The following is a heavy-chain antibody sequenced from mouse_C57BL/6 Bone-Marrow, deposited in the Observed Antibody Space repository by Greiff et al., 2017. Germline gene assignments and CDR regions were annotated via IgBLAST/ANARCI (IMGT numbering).Heavy chain of an antibody. D-gene: IGHD2-2*01. CDR1: GYSFTGYF. CDR3: AMVKREHYFDY. Sequence: EVQLQQSGPELVKPGDSVKISCKASGYSFTGYFMNWVMQSHGKSLEWIGRINPYNGDTFYNQKFKGKATLTVDKSSSTAHMELRSLTSEDSAVYYCAMVKREHYFDYWGQGTTLTVSS. V-gene: IGHV1-20*01. J-gene: IGHJ2*01. CDR2: INPYNGDT.